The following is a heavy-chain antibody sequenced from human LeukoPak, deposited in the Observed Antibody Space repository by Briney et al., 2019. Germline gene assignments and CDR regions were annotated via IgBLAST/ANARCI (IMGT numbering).Heavy chain of an antibody. Sequence: GGSLRLSCAASGFIVSGHYMSWVRQAPGKGLQWVSFIFSDGSTYYADSVKGRFTISRDHSKNTLYLQMNSLRVEDTAVYYCARDKHGTGREGDFDCWGQGTLVTVSS. CDR2: IFSDGST. D-gene: IGHD2-8*02. CDR1: GFIVSGHY. CDR3: ARDKHGTGREGDFDC. J-gene: IGHJ4*02. V-gene: IGHV3-53*01.